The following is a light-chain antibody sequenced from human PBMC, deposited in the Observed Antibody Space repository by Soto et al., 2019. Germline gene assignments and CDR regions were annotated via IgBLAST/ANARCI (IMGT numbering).Light chain of an antibody. CDR1: NSNIGGNY. CDR3: SAWDDSLSVVV. CDR2: GSN. J-gene: IGLJ2*01. Sequence: QSVLTQPHSASGTPGQRVTIACSGSNSNIGGNYVHWYQQVPGTAPKLLIHGSNQRPSGVPDRFSGSKSGTSASLAISGLRSEDEANYYCSAWDDSLSVVVFGGGTKLTVL. V-gene: IGLV1-47*01.